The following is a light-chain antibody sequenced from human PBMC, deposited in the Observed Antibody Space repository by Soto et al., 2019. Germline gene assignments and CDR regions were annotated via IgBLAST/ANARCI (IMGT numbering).Light chain of an antibody. CDR2: AAS. CDR3: QNYSRVLT. CDR1: QGISTY. Sequence: DIQMTQSPSSLSASVGDRVTITCRASQGISTYIAWYQQKPGKAPKLLIYAASTWLTGVPSRFSGSGSGTDFTLTIHSPQPEDVSTCHRQNYSRVLTVGPGTKVDIK. J-gene: IGKJ3*01. V-gene: IGKV1-27*01.